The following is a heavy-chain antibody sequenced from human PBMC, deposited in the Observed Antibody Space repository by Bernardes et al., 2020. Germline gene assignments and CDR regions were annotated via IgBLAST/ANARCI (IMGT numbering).Heavy chain of an antibody. V-gene: IGHV3-23*01. CDR1: GFTFRSYA. D-gene: IGHD2-15*01. CDR3: ANRNPPHGWAFDI. Sequence: VGSLRLSCAASGFTFRSYAMSWVRQAPGQGLEWVSAISGGGGSTYYADSVKGRFTISRDNSKNTLYLQMNSLRAEDTAVYYCANRNPPHGWAFDIWGQGTMVTGSS. CDR2: ISGGGGST. J-gene: IGHJ3*02.